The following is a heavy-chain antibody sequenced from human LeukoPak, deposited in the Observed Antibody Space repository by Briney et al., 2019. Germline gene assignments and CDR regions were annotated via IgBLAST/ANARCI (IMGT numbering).Heavy chain of an antibody. J-gene: IGHJ6*03. CDR2: ITSSGEST. D-gene: IGHD5-12*01. CDR1: EFSFSIYA. V-gene: IGHV3-43D*04. CDR3: AKDSGSGYDPPGGYMDV. Sequence: GGSLRLSCAASEFSFSIYAMSWVRQAPGKGLEWVSSITSSGESTYYAGSVKGRFTISRDNSKNSLYLQMNSLRAEDTALYYCAKDSGSGYDPPGGYMDVWGKGTTVTVSS.